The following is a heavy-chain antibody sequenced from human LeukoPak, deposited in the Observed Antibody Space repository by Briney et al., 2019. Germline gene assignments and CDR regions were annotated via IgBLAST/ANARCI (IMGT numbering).Heavy chain of an antibody. CDR1: GFTFSSYG. Sequence: GGSLRLSCAASGFTFSSYGMHWVRQAPGKGLEWVAVISYHGINKYYADSVEGRFTISRDNSRNTLYLQMNGLRVEDTAMYYCAKYSDYGAPADWFDPRGQGTLVTVSP. V-gene: IGHV3-30*18. CDR2: ISYHGINK. J-gene: IGHJ5*02. D-gene: IGHD4/OR15-4a*01. CDR3: AKYSDYGAPADWFDP.